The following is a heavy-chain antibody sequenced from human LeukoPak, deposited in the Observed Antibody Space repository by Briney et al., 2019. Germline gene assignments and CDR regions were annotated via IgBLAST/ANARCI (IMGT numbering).Heavy chain of an antibody. V-gene: IGHV4-59*01. Sequence: SETLSLTCTVSGGSISSYYWSWIRQPPGKGLEWIGYIYYSGSTNYNPSLKSRVTISVDTSKNQFSLKLRSVTAADTAVYYCARAFWGSGIDYWGQGTLVTVSS. CDR2: IYYSGST. CDR1: GGSISSYY. D-gene: IGHD3-16*01. CDR3: ARAFWGSGIDY. J-gene: IGHJ4*02.